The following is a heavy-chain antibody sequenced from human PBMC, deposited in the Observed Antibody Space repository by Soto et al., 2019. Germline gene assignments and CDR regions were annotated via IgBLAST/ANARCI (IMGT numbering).Heavy chain of an antibody. CDR2: VYTSGRT. D-gene: IGHD3-10*01. Sequence: GSLRLSCSASGFTVTNSYMAWVRQAPGKGLEWVSVVYTSGRTYHADSVKGRFTMSRDNAKNSVYLQMDSLRAEDTAVYYCARDSGYGSGASVNHYLDYWGHGTLVTVSS. CDR3: ARDSGYGSGASVNHYLDY. V-gene: IGHV3-66*01. CDR1: GFTVTNSY. J-gene: IGHJ4*01.